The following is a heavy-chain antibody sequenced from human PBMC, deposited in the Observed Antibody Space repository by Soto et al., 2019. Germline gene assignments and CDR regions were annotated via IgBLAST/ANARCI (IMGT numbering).Heavy chain of an antibody. CDR3: ALGLVVPAAITAVAGTGVDAFDI. V-gene: IGHV1-69*13. Sequence: GASVKVSCKASGGTFSSYAISWVRQAPGQGLEWMGGIIPIFGTANYAQKFQGRVTITADESTSTAYMELSSLRSEDTAVYYCALGLVVPAAITAVAGTGVDAFDIWGQGTMVTVSS. D-gene: IGHD2-2*02. J-gene: IGHJ3*02. CDR1: GGTFSSYA. CDR2: IIPIFGTA.